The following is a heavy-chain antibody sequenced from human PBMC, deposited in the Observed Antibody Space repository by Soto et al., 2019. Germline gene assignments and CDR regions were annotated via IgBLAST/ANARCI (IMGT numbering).Heavy chain of an antibody. CDR3: ARSIDY. J-gene: IGHJ4*02. V-gene: IGHV3-7*01. CDR1: GFTFTAYW. CDR2: LDLDGSRK. Sequence: GGSLRLSCAASGFTFTAYWMTWFRQAPGKGLEWVANLDLDGSRKYYVDSVKGRFTISRDNARNSLYLQMNSLRAEDTAVYYCARSIDYWGQGALVTVSS.